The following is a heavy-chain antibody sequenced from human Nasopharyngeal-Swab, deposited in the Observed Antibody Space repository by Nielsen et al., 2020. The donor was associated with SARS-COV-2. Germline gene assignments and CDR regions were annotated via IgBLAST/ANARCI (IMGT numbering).Heavy chain of an antibody. CDR3: ARLPYYDYVWGSSATDY. Sequence: GGSLRLSCKGSGYSFTSYWIGWVRQMPGKGPEWMGIIYPGDSDTRYSPSFQGQVTISADKSISTAYLQWSSLKASDTAMYYCARLPYYDYVWGSSATDYWGQGTLVTVSS. D-gene: IGHD3-16*01. CDR1: GYSFTSYW. V-gene: IGHV5-51*01. J-gene: IGHJ4*02. CDR2: IYPGDSDT.